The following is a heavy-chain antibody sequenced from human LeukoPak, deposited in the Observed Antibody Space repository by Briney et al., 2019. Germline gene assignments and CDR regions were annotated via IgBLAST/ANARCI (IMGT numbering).Heavy chain of an antibody. J-gene: IGHJ6*02. Sequence: PGGSLRLSCAASGFTFSSYAMSWVRQAPGKGLKWVSAISGSGGSTYYADSVKGRFTISRDNSKNTLFLQMNSLRAEDTAVYYCARGPYASGNYGMDVWGQGTTVTVSS. V-gene: IGHV3-23*01. CDR2: ISGSGGST. D-gene: IGHD3-10*01. CDR3: ARGPYASGNYGMDV. CDR1: GFTFSSYA.